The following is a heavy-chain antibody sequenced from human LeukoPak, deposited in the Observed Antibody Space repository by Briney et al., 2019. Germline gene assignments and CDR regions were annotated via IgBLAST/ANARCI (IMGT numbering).Heavy chain of an antibody. V-gene: IGHV3-7*01. J-gene: IGHJ4*02. CDR3: ARYREGIVVVDLFDY. Sequence: GGSLGLSCAASGFTFSSYWMSWVRQAPGKGLEWVANIKQDGSEKYYVDSVKGRFTISRDNAKNSLYLQMNSLRAEDTAVYYCARYREGIVVVDLFDYWGQGTLVTVSS. CDR1: GFTFSSYW. CDR2: IKQDGSEK. D-gene: IGHD3-22*01.